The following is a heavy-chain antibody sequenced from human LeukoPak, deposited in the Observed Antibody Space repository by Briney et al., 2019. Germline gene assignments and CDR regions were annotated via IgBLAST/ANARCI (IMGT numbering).Heavy chain of an antibody. V-gene: IGHV3-30*18. CDR2: ISHDERYL. Sequence: GGSLRLSCAVFGFSLSSYGMHWVRQAPGKGLEWVAAISHDERYLMYADSVKGRFTISRDNSKNTLSLQMNSLRAEDTAVYYCAKGIVVVPAASLYYFDYWGQGTLVTVSS. J-gene: IGHJ4*02. D-gene: IGHD2-2*01. CDR1: GFSLSSYG. CDR3: AKGIVVVPAASLYYFDY.